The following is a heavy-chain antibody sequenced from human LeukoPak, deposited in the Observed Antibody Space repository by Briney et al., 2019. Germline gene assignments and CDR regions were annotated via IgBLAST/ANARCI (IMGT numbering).Heavy chain of an antibody. Sequence: SVKVSFKASGGTFISYAISWVRQAPGQGLEWMGGIIPIFGTANYAQKFQGRVTITADESTSTAYMELSSLRSEDTAVYYCARDRSYYGSGSYLVGYWGQGTLVTVSS. CDR1: GGTFISYA. D-gene: IGHD3-10*01. V-gene: IGHV1-69*13. CDR3: ARDRSYYGSGSYLVGY. J-gene: IGHJ4*02. CDR2: IIPIFGTA.